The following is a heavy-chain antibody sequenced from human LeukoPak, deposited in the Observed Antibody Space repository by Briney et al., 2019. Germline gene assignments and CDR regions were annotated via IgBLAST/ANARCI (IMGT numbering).Heavy chain of an antibody. V-gene: IGHV3-23*01. Sequence: PGGSLRLSCAASGFTFSSDAMSWVRQAPGKGLEWVSAISGSGGSTYYADSVKGRFTISRDNSKNTLYLQMNSLRAEDTAVYYCARVPRYCSGGSCYRLDYWGQGTLVTVSS. CDR1: GFTFSSDA. CDR3: ARVPRYCSGGSCYRLDY. CDR2: ISGSGGST. D-gene: IGHD2-15*01. J-gene: IGHJ4*02.